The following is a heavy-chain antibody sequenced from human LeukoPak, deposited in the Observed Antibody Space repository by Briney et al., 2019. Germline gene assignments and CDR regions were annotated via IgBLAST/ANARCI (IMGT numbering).Heavy chain of an antibody. V-gene: IGHV1-69*04. CDR1: GGTFSSYA. CDR2: IIPILGIA. Sequence: SVKVSCKASGGTFSSYAISWVRQAPGQGLEWMGRIIPILGIANYAQKFQGRVTITADKSTSTAYMELSSLRSEDTAVYYCARVGEYYYDSRGYQRYFDYWGQGTLVTVSS. CDR3: ARVGEYYYDSRGYQRYFDY. D-gene: IGHD3-22*01. J-gene: IGHJ4*02.